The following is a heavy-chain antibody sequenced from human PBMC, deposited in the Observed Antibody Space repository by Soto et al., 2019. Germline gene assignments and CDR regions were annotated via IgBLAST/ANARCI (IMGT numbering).Heavy chain of an antibody. CDR1: GFNFRDFW. CDR2: IPSDGRDV. V-gene: IGHV3-74*01. Sequence: GSLSLSCEASGFNFRDFWMHWVRQPPGKGPEWVSNIPSDGRDVSYADSVRGRFTISRDDARNTLYLQMSDLRVEDTAIYYCTRDDSGPGIDYWGQGTQVTVSS. CDR3: TRDDSGPGIDY. J-gene: IGHJ4*02. D-gene: IGHD1-26*01.